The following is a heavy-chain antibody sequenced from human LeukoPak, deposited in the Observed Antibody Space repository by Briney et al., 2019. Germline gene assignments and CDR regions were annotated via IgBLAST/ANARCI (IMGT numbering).Heavy chain of an antibody. V-gene: IGHV3-23*01. CDR1: GFTFDDFA. CDR2: IYASGGTT. Sequence: GGSLRLSCEASGFTFDDFAMNWVRQAPGKGLQWVSLIYASGGTTKYADSVKGRFTISRDNSKNTLYLQMNSPRVEDTAVYYCAKDSIRDGYNSHDYWGQGTLVTVSS. J-gene: IGHJ4*02. CDR3: AKDSIRDGYNSHDY. D-gene: IGHD5-24*01.